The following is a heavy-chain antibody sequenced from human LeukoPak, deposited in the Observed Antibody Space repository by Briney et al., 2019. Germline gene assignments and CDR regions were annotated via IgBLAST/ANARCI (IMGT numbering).Heavy chain of an antibody. D-gene: IGHD2-21*02. CDR3: TRDQYCGGDCYAFDY. V-gene: IGHV3-49*04. J-gene: IGHJ4*02. CDR2: IRSKAYGGTT. CDR1: GFTFGDYA. Sequence: PGGSLRLSCTASGFTFGDYAMSWVRQAPGKGLELVGFIRSKAYGGTTEYAASVKGRFTISRDDSKSIAYLQMNSLKTEDTAVYYCTRDQYCGGDCYAFDYWGQGTLVTVSS.